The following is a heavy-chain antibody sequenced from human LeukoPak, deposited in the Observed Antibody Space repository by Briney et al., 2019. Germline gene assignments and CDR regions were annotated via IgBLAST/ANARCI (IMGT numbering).Heavy chain of an antibody. CDR3: ARWNPFDYYDSSHAFDI. CDR1: GGSISSSSYY. V-gene: IGHV4-39*07. D-gene: IGHD3-22*01. J-gene: IGHJ3*02. Sequence: SETLSLTCTVSGGSISSSSYYWGWIRQSPGKGLEWIGSIYYSGSTYYNPSLKSRVTISVDTSKNQFSLKLSSVTAADTAVYYCARWNPFDYYDSSHAFDIWGQGTMVTVSS. CDR2: IYYSGST.